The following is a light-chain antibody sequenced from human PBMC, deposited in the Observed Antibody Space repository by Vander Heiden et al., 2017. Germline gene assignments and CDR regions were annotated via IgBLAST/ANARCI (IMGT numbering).Light chain of an antibody. V-gene: IGLV1-40*01. J-gene: IGLJ1*01. Sequence: QSVLTQPPSVSGAPGQWGNIPCTGTSSNIRAKNAVHCYQLLPGTALKLLIYNFHNRPSGVPDRFSGSKSGTSASLAITGIQAEDEDDYYCQSYDSLSVSYVFGSGTKVTV. CDR3: QSYDSLSVSYV. CDR1: SSNIRAKNA. CDR2: NFH.